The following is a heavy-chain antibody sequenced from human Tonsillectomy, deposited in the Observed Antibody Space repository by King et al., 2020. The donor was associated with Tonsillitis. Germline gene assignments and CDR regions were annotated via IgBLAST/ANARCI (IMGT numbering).Heavy chain of an antibody. J-gene: IGHJ4*02. Sequence: VQLVESGGGLVKPGGSRRLSFAAFGFVFGDYHMSWIRQAPGEGLEGVSYISGRWSSIYDPYSVKVRFTISRDNAKKSLYLQMNSLRAEDTAVYYCARRRYYYDSDFDYWGQGTLVTVSS. CDR2: ISGRWSSI. D-gene: IGHD3-22*01. CDR1: GFVFGDYH. CDR3: ARRRYYYDSDFDY. V-gene: IGHV3-11*01.